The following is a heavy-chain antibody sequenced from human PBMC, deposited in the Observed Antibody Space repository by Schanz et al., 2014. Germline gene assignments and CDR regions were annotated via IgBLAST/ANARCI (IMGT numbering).Heavy chain of an antibody. J-gene: IGHJ4*02. D-gene: IGHD2-2*01. CDR1: GGSFSSNY. CDR2: INHGGST. Sequence: QVQLQQWGAGLLKPSETLSLTCAVYGGSFSSNYWSWIRQPPGKGLEWIGEINHGGSTNYNPSLKSRVTRAVAASKKQFSLKLRSVAAADTAVYYCARAARRTRVVPLDFDYWGQGTLVTVSS. V-gene: IGHV4-34*02. CDR3: ARAARRTRVVPLDFDY.